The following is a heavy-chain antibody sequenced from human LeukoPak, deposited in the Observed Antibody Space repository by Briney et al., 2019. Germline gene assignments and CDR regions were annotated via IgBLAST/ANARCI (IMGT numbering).Heavy chain of an antibody. CDR2: IYYSGST. Sequence: SETLSLTCTVSGGSISSYYWSWIRQPPGKGLEWIGYIYYSGSTNYNPSLKSRVTISVDTSKNQFSLKLSSVTAADTAVYYRARGPGYSSSWYYDYWGQGTLVTVSS. CDR1: GGSISSYY. J-gene: IGHJ4*02. V-gene: IGHV4-59*01. D-gene: IGHD6-13*01. CDR3: ARGPGYSSSWYYDY.